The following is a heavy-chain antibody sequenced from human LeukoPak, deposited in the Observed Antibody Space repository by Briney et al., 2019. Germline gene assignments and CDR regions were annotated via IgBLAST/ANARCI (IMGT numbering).Heavy chain of an antibody. J-gene: IGHJ4*02. D-gene: IGHD4-17*01. Sequence: GGSLRLSCAASESTFNTYAMNWVRQAPGKGLEWVSTISGTVSGTFYAESVKGRFTISRDNSKNTLYLQMNSLRAEDTAVYYCAKTRLTVTTEHYFDYWGQGTLVTVSS. V-gene: IGHV3-23*01. CDR3: AKTRLTVTTEHYFDY. CDR2: ISGTVSGT. CDR1: ESTFNTYA.